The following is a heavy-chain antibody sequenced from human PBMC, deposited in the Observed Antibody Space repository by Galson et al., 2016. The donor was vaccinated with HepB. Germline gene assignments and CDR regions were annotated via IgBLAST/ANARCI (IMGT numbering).Heavy chain of an antibody. V-gene: IGHV3-30*03. D-gene: IGHD1-14*01. CDR1: GFTFSTYG. CDR2: ISFEGNKQ. Sequence: SLRLSCADSGFTFSTYGMHWVRQAPGEGLEWVAAISFEGNKQHYADSVKGRFTVSRDNSKNTLYLQMNNLTPDDTAIYYCARGGGTSSYYYWGMDVWAKGPRSPSP. CDR3: ARGGGTSSYYYWGMDV. J-gene: IGHJ6*02.